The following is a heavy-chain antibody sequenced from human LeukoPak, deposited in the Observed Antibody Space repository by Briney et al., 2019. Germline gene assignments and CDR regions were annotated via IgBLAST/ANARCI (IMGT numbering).Heavy chain of an antibody. V-gene: IGHV4-4*07. CDR1: GGSISSDY. D-gene: IGHD3-22*01. J-gene: IGHJ5*02. Sequence: SETLSPTCTVSGGSISSDYWSWIRQPAGKGLEWIGRLYTSGSTNYNPSLKSRVTMSVDTSKNQFSLKLTSVTAADTAVYYCARDKVRGIHYDRNWFDPWGQGTLVTVSS. CDR2: LYTSGST. CDR3: ARDKVRGIHYDRNWFDP.